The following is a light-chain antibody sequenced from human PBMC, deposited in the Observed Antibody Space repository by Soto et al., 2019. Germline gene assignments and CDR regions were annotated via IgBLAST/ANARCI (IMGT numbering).Light chain of an antibody. CDR2: DVS. CDR1: SSDVGGYNY. J-gene: IGLJ2*01. Sequence: QSALTQPASVSGSPGQSITISCTGTSSDVGGYNYVSWYQQHPGKAPKLMIYDVSNRPSGVSNRFSGSKSGNTASLTISGLQAEDEAEYYCSSYTTSSTLPVVFGGGTKLPVL. V-gene: IGLV2-14*01. CDR3: SSYTTSSTLPVV.